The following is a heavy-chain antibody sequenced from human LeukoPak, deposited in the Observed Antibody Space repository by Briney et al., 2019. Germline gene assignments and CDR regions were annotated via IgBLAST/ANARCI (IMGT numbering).Heavy chain of an antibody. V-gene: IGHV1-2*02. D-gene: IGHD3-9*01. CDR3: ARIGLKTTGYYRLDY. CDR1: GYTFTGHY. CDR2: LNPNTGDA. J-gene: IGHJ4*02. Sequence: ASVTVSRKASGYTFTGHYLHWVRQAPGQGLEWMGWLNPNTGDALYIQKFQGRVTMTGDTSISTAYMELSSLMSDDTAVYYCARIGLKTTGYYRLDYWGQGTLVTVSS.